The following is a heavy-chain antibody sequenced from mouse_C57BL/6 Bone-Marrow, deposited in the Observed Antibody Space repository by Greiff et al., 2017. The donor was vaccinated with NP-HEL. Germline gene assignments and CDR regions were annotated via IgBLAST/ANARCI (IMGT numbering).Heavy chain of an antibody. D-gene: IGHD1-1*01. J-gene: IGHJ2*01. CDR2: IRNKANGYTT. CDR1: GFTFTDYY. V-gene: IGHV7-3*01. Sequence: EVKLMESGGGLVQPGGSLSLSCAASGFTFTDYYMSWVRQPPGKALEWLGFIRNKANGYTTEYSAPVKGRFTISRDNSQSILYLQMNALRAEDSATYYCARDYYGSSYDDWGQGTTLTVAS. CDR3: ARDYYGSSYDD.